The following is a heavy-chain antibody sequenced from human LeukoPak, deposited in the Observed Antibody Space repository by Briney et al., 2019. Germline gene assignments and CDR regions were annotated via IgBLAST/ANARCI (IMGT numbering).Heavy chain of an antibody. CDR2: MNQDGSAK. V-gene: IGHV3-7*01. D-gene: IGHD6-13*01. CDR1: GFTFSDSW. J-gene: IGHJ6*03. Sequence: GGSLRLSCAASGFTFSDSWMSWVRQAPGKGLEWVANMNQDGSAKDYVDSVKGRFTISRDNARNSLYLQMSSLRAEDTAVYYCARSQGRIAAAYYYYYYMDVWGKGTTVTVSS. CDR3: ARSQGRIAAAYYYYYYMDV.